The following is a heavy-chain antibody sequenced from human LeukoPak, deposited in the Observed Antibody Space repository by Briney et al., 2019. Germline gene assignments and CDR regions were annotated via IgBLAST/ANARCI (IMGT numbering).Heavy chain of an antibody. D-gene: IGHD6-19*01. V-gene: IGHV1-2*02. Sequence: ASVKVSCKASGYTFTGYHMHWVRQAPGQGLEWMGWINPNSGGTNYAQKFQGRVTMTRDTSISTAYMELSRLRSDDTAVYYCARVPNVQWLTLYYLDYWGQGTLVTVSS. CDR2: INPNSGGT. CDR1: GYTFTGYH. CDR3: ARVPNVQWLTLYYLDY. J-gene: IGHJ4*02.